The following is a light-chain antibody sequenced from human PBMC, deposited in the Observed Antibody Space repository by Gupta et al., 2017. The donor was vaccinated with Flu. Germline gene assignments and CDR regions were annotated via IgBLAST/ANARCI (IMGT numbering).Light chain of an antibody. CDR1: QSISSY. CDR2: AAS. CDR3: QQSYSTPRT. J-gene: IGKJ1*01. Sequence: GDKVTITSRASQSISSYLNWYQQKPGKAPKLLIYAASSLQSGVPSRFSGSGSGTDFTLTISSLQPEDFATYYCQQSYSTPRTFGQGTKVEIK. V-gene: IGKV1-39*01.